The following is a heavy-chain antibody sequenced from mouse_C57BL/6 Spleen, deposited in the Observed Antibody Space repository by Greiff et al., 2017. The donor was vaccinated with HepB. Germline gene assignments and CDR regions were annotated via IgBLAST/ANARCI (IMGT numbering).Heavy chain of an antibody. J-gene: IGHJ3*01. V-gene: IGHV1-4*01. CDR1: GYTFTSYT. CDR3: ARPYDGYHLNDFAY. D-gene: IGHD2-3*01. CDR2: INPSSGYT. Sequence: VQLVESGAELARPGASVKMSCKASGYTFTSYTMHWVKQRPGQGLEWIGYINPSSGYTKYNQKFKDKATLTADKASSTTYMHLRSLTSEDAAVYYCARPYDGYHLNDFAYWGQGALVTVSA.